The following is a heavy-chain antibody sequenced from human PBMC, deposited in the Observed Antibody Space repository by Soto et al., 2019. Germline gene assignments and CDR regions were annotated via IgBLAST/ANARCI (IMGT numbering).Heavy chain of an antibody. D-gene: IGHD5-12*01. CDR3: ARGGSAFSGYDYPFDY. CDR1: GVSITGYY. CDR2: VYYSGST. Sequence: SETLSLTCTVSGVSITGYYWSWIRQPPGKGLEWIGYVYYSGSTNYNPSLKSRVTISLDTSKNQFSLKLTSVTAADTAVYYCARGGSAFSGYDYPFDYRGQGTLVTVSS. V-gene: IGHV4-59*01. J-gene: IGHJ4*02.